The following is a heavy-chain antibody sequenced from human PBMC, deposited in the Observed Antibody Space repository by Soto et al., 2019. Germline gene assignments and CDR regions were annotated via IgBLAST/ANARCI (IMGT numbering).Heavy chain of an antibody. Sequence: EVQLVESGGGLVKPGGSLRLSCAASGFTFSSYSINWVRQAPGKGLEWVSSISSGSSYIYYADSVKGRFTISRDNAKNSLFLHMNSLRDEDTAVYYCARDSTDADSGSYSGDYWGQGTLVTVSS. V-gene: IGHV3-21*01. J-gene: IGHJ4*02. CDR1: GFTFSSYS. CDR2: ISSGSSYI. D-gene: IGHD1-26*01. CDR3: ARDSTDADSGSYSGDY.